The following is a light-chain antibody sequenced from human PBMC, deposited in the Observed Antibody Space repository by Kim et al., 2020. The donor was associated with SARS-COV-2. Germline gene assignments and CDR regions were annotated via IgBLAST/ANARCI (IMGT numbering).Light chain of an antibody. CDR2: ANN. Sequence: QSVLTQPPSVSGAPGQRVTISCTGSTSNIGAGYDVHWYQQLPGTAPKLLIYANNNRPSGVPDRFSGSKSGTSASLAITGLQAEDEADYYCQSYDITLSGRVFGTGTKVTVL. CDR1: TSNIGAGYD. CDR3: QSYDITLSGRV. J-gene: IGLJ1*01. V-gene: IGLV1-40*01.